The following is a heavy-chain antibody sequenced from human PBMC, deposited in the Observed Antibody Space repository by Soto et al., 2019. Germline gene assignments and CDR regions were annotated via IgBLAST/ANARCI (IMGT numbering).Heavy chain of an antibody. D-gene: IGHD1-26*01. CDR3: ARGGHSGSYPGYFQH. Sequence: PSETLSLTCTVSGGSISSRYWSWIRQPPGKGLEWIGYIYYSGSTNYNPSLKSRVTISVDTSKNQFSLKLSSVTAADTAVYYCARGGHSGSYPGYFQHWGQGTLVTVSS. J-gene: IGHJ1*01. CDR2: IYYSGST. CDR1: GGSISSRY. V-gene: IGHV4-59*11.